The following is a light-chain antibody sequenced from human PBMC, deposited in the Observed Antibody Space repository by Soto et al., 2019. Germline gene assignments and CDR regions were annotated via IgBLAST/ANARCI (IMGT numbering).Light chain of an antibody. CDR2: EFS. CDR1: SSDVGGYNY. CDR3: SSYTTSYTQV. V-gene: IGLV2-14*01. J-gene: IGLJ2*01. Sequence: QSALTQPASVSGSPGQSITISCTGTSSDVGGYNYVSWYQHHPGKVPKLMIYEFSNRPLGISNRFSGSKSGNTASLTISGLRSEDEADYYCSSYTTSYTQVFGGGTKLTVL.